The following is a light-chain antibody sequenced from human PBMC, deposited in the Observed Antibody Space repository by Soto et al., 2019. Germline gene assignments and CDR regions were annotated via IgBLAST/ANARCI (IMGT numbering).Light chain of an antibody. CDR2: AAS. V-gene: IGKV1-39*01. CDR3: QQYNNWREIT. J-gene: IGKJ5*01. CDR1: QSISSY. Sequence: DIQMTQSPSSLSASVGDRVTITCRASQSISSYLNWYQQKPGKAPKLLIYAASSLQSGVPSRFSGSGSGTDFTLTISSLQPEDFAVYYCQQYNNWREITFGQGTRLEIK.